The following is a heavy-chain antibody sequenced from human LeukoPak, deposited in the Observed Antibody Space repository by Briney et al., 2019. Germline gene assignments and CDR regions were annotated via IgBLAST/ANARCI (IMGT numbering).Heavy chain of an antibody. J-gene: IGHJ4*02. CDR2: INTDGRTT. V-gene: IGHV3-74*01. CDR3: GRDVNWNQIDY. D-gene: IGHD1-20*01. Sequence: GGSLRHSCAASGFNFNNHWMHCVRQPPGKGLVCISRINTDGRTTDYADSVKGRFTISRDNAKNTLYLQMNSLSAEDTAVYYCGRDVNWNQIDYWGQGSLVTVSS. CDR1: GFNFNNHW.